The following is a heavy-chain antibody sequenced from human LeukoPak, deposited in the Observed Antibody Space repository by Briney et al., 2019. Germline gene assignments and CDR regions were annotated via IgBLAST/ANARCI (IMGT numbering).Heavy chain of an antibody. CDR2: ISAYNGNT. Sequence: ASVKVSCKASGYTFTSYGISWVRQAPGQGLEWMGWISAYNGNTNYAQKLQGRVTMTTDTSTSTAYMELRSLRSDDTAVYYCATSDHSSGWYKFDYWGQGTLVTVSS. D-gene: IGHD6-19*01. CDR1: GYTFTSYG. V-gene: IGHV1-18*01. J-gene: IGHJ4*02. CDR3: ATSDHSSGWYKFDY.